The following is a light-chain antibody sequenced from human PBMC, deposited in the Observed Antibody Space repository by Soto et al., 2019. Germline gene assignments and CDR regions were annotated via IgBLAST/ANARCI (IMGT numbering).Light chain of an antibody. V-gene: IGLV2-8*02. CDR1: GTDVGSYNY. Sequence: QSVLTQPPSASRSPGPSVTISCTGTGTDVGSYNYLTWYQQHPGKAPKLVIFEVNKRPSGLPDRFSGSKSGSTASLTVSGLQTEDEADYYCNSYAGSNSFVFGTGTKVTVL. CDR3: NSYAGSNSFV. J-gene: IGLJ1*01. CDR2: EVN.